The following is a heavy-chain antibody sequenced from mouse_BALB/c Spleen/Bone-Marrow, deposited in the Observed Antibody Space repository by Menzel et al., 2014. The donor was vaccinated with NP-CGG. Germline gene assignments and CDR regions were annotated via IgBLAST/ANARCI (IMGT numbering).Heavy chain of an antibody. J-gene: IGHJ4*01. CDR3: SRRQSGNYAIDY. CDR1: GFTFSSYG. CDR2: ISNGGTFT. V-gene: IGHV5-6*01. Sequence: EVQLVESGGDLVKPGGSLKLSCAASGFTFSSYGFFWVRQTPDKRLEWVATISNGGTFTYYPDSVKGRFTISRDNAKNTLYLQMSSLKSEDTAMYYCSRRQSGNYAIDYWGQGTSVTVSS.